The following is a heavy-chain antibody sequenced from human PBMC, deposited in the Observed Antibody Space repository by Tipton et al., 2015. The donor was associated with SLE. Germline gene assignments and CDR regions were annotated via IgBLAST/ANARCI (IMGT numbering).Heavy chain of an antibody. CDR1: GYTFSSYD. CDR3: TRGRETRDAFDI. J-gene: IGHJ3*02. CDR2: MNPNSVNT. V-gene: IGHV1-8*02. D-gene: IGHD1-26*01. Sequence: SGPEVKKPGASVKVSCKASGYTFSSYDINWVRQATGQGLEWMGWMNPNSVNTGYAQKFQGRVTMTTNNSINTAYMDLSSLRSEDTALYYCTRGRETRDAFDIWGQGTMVTVSS.